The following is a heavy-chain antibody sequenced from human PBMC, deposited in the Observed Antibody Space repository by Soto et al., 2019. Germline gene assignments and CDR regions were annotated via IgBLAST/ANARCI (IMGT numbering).Heavy chain of an antibody. CDR2: ISYDGSIE. CDR1: GFTFKNYA. V-gene: IGHV3-30-3*01. Sequence: QMQLVESGGGVVQPGRSLRLSCAASGFTFKNYAMHWVRQAPGKGLEWVAVISYDGSIEFYADSVKGRFTISRDDFKNTMFLQMGSLRVEDTAVYYCARGLLDFDWRLPFGYWGQGTLVTVSS. D-gene: IGHD3-9*01. J-gene: IGHJ4*02. CDR3: ARGLLDFDWRLPFGY.